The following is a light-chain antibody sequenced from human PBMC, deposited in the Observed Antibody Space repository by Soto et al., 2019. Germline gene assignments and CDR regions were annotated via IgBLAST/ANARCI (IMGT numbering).Light chain of an antibody. Sequence: EIVLTQSPGTLSLSPGERATLSCRASQGVTSRYLAWYQQKPGQAPRLLIHGASSRATGIPDRFRGSGSGTDFTLTISRLEPEDFAVYYCHQYGSSPLTFGPGTKVDIK. J-gene: IGKJ3*01. CDR3: HQYGSSPLT. V-gene: IGKV3-20*01. CDR2: GAS. CDR1: QGVTSRY.